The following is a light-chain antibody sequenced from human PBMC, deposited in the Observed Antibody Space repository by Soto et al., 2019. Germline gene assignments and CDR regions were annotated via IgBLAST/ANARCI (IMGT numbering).Light chain of an antibody. Sequence: QSVLTQPPSASGTPGQRVTISCSGSNPNIGSHTVNWYQQLPGTAPKLLMYSNNQRPSGVPDRFSGSKSGTSASLAISGLQSEDEADYYCSVWDDSLNGWVFGGGTKLTVL. CDR2: SNN. CDR1: NPNIGSHT. J-gene: IGLJ3*02. V-gene: IGLV1-44*01. CDR3: SVWDDSLNGWV.